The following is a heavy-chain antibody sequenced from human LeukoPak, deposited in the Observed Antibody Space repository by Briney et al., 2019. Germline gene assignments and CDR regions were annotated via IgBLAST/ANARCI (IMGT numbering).Heavy chain of an antibody. Sequence: SVKVSCKASVPTFTSYAINWVLQAPGQGLEWMGGFIPIFGSPTYAQNFQGRVTFTTDESRYTAYMELINLNSDDTAVYYCAGFFYDSSGDAFDIWGQGTMVTVSS. D-gene: IGHD3-22*01. V-gene: IGHV1-69*05. CDR1: VPTFTSYA. CDR2: FIPIFGSP. J-gene: IGHJ3*02. CDR3: AGFFYDSSGDAFDI.